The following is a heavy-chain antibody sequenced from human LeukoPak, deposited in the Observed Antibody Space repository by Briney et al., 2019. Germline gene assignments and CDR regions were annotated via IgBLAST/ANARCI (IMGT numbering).Heavy chain of an antibody. V-gene: IGHV3-11*01. Sequence: GGSLRLSCAASGFTFSDYYMSWIRQAPGKGLEWVSYISSSGSTICYADSVKGRFTISRDNAKNSLYLQMNSLRAEDTAVYYCARGRPDYYDSSGYSYWGQGTLVTVSS. D-gene: IGHD3-22*01. CDR1: GFTFSDYY. CDR3: ARGRPDYYDSSGYSY. CDR2: ISSSGSTI. J-gene: IGHJ4*02.